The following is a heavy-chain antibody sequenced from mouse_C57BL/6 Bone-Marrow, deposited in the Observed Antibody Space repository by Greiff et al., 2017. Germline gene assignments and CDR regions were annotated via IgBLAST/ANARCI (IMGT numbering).Heavy chain of an antibody. J-gene: IGHJ3*01. Sequence: VQLQQSGPELVKPGASVKISCKASGYSFTGYYMNWVKQSPEKSLEWIGEINPSTGGTTYNQKFKAKATLTVDKSSSTAYMQLKSLTSEDSAVYYCARNPYYYGSSYQAWFAYWGQGTLVTVSA. CDR3: ARNPYYYGSSYQAWFAY. D-gene: IGHD1-1*01. CDR2: INPSTGGT. CDR1: GYSFTGYY. V-gene: IGHV1-42*01.